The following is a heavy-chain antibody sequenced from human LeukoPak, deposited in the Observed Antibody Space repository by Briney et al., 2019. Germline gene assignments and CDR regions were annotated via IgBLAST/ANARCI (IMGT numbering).Heavy chain of an antibody. D-gene: IGHD5-24*01. V-gene: IGHV3-23*01. CDR2: ISGSGGST. J-gene: IGHJ4*02. CDR1: GFTFSSYA. Sequence: GGSLRLSCEASGFTFSSYAMSWVRQAPGKGLEWVSAISGSGGSTYYADSVKGRFTISRDNSKNTLYLQMNSLRAEDTAVYYCAKGPGRDGYNSYFDYWGQGTLVTVSS. CDR3: AKGPGRDGYNSYFDY.